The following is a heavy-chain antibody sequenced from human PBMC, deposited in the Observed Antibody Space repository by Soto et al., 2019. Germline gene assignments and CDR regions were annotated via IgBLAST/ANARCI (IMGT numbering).Heavy chain of an antibody. J-gene: IGHJ4*02. CDR3: ARAGGHSGTLAY. CDR1: GGSISSGGYY. CDR2: IYYSGST. Sequence: QVQLQESGPGLVKPSQTLSLTCTVSGGSISSGGYYWSWIRQHPGKGLEWIGYIYYSGSTYYNPPLKRRVTISVDTSKNQSSLKLSAVPAADTAVYYCARAGGHSGTLAYWGQGTLVTVSS. D-gene: IGHD2-8*02. V-gene: IGHV4-31*03.